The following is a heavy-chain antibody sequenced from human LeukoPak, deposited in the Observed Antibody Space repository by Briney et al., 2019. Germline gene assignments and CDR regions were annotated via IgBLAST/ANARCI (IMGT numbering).Heavy chain of an antibody. D-gene: IGHD3-22*01. V-gene: IGHV3-30*04. CDR3: AKGSYYDSSGTYYFDY. J-gene: IGHJ4*02. CDR2: ISYDGSNK. Sequence: GGSLRLSCAASGFTFSSYAMHWVRQAPGKGLEWVAVISYDGSNKYYADSVKGRFTISRDNSKNTLYLQMNSLRAEDTALYYCAKGSYYDSSGTYYFDYWGQGTLVTVSS. CDR1: GFTFSSYA.